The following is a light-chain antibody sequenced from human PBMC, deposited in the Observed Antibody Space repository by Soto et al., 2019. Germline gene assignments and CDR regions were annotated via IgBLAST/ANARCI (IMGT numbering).Light chain of an antibody. CDR2: YDS. J-gene: IGLJ2*01. CDR3: QVWDSSSDPLV. V-gene: IGLV3-21*04. CDR1: NIGSKS. Sequence: SYELTQPPSVSVAPGKTARITCGGNNIGSKSVHWYQQKPGQAPVLVIYYDSDRPSGIPERFSGSNSGNTATLTISRVEAGDEAEYYCQVWDSSSDPLVFGGGTKLTVL.